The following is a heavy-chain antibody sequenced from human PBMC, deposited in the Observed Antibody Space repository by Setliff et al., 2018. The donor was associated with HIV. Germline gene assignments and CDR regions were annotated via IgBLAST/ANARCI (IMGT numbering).Heavy chain of an antibody. Sequence: TLSLTCTVSGGSISTYYWGWIRQPPGRGLEWIGRIFYTGFTYYSPSLESRVTMSVDTSKNQFSLRVRSVTAADTAVYYCARVVKGYNWNYFDYWGQGTLVTVSS. CDR1: GGSISTYY. J-gene: IGHJ4*02. D-gene: IGHD1-20*01. V-gene: IGHV4-39*07. CDR3: ARVVKGYNWNYFDY. CDR2: IFYTGFT.